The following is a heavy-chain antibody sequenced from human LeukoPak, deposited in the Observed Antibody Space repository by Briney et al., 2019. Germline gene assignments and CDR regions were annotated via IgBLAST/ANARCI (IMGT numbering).Heavy chain of an antibody. V-gene: IGHV3-74*01. Sequence: GGSLRLSCAASGFTFSSYWMHWVRQAPGKGLVWVSRISSDGSSTSYADSVKGRFTISRDNSKNTLYLQMTSLRPEDTAVYYCTRGLGAIRGGWFDPWGQGTLVTVSS. CDR1: GFTFSSYW. CDR3: TRGLGAIRGGWFDP. J-gene: IGHJ5*02. D-gene: IGHD1-26*01. CDR2: ISSDGSST.